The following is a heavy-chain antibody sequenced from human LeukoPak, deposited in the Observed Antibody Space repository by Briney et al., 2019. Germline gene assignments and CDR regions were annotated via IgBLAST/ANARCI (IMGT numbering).Heavy chain of an antibody. CDR1: GYTFTGYY. V-gene: IGHV1-2*02. J-gene: IGHJ5*02. Sequence: ASVKVSCKASGYTFTGYYMHWVRQAPGQGLEWMGWINPNSGGTNYAQRFQGRVTMTRDTSISTAYMELRSLRSDDTAVYYCVREENWFDPWGQGTLVTVSS. CDR2: INPNSGGT. CDR3: VREENWFDP.